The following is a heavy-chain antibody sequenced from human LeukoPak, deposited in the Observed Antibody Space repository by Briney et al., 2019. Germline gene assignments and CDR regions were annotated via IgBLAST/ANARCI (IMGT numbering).Heavy chain of an antibody. Sequence: SETLSLTCTVSLDSTTSNFWSWVRQPPGKGLEWIGEIHRSGSPNYNPSLQSRVTISIDRSRNQIALELSAVTAADTAVYYCAREILGGFNPGAYWGQGTLVTVSS. CDR3: AREILGGFNPGAY. J-gene: IGHJ4*02. CDR1: LDSTTSNF. D-gene: IGHD1-14*01. V-gene: IGHV4-4*02. CDR2: IHRSGSP.